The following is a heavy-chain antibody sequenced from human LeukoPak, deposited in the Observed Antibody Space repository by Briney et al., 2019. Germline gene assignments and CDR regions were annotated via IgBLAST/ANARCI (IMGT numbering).Heavy chain of an antibody. V-gene: IGHV2-70*01. CDR1: GGSVSSGRYY. D-gene: IGHD3-22*01. CDR2: IDWDDDK. J-gene: IGHJ4*02. CDR3: ARTLHYDSSGYPDY. Sequence: TLSLTCTVSGGSVSSGRYYWSWIRQPPGKALEWLALIDWDDDKYYSTSLKTRLTISKDTSKNQVVLTMTNMDPVDTATYYCARTLHYDSSGYPDYWGQGTLVTVSS.